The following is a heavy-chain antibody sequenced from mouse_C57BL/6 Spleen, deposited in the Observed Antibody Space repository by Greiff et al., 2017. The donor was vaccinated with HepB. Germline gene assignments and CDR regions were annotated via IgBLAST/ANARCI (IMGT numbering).Heavy chain of an antibody. CDR2: IRSKSNNYAT. CDR1: GFSFNTYA. V-gene: IGHV10-1*01. J-gene: IGHJ4*01. Sequence: EVHLVESGGGLVQPKGSLKLSCAASGFSFNTYAMNWVRQAPGKGLEWVARIRSKSNNYATYYADSVKDRFTISRDDSESMLYLQMNNLKTEDTAMYYCVRSSYDGSSLYYAMDYWGQGTSVTVSS. CDR3: VRSSYDGSSLYYAMDY. D-gene: IGHD1-1*01.